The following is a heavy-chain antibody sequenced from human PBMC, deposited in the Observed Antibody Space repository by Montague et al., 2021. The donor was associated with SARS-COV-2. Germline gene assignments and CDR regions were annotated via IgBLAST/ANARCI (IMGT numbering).Heavy chain of an antibody. CDR3: ARLPTGFPHWFDT. D-gene: IGHD3-9*01. V-gene: IGHV4-39*01. J-gene: IGHJ5*02. CDR1: GASISLNSHS. CDR2: VHNTGNS. Sequence: SETLSLTCTVSGASISLNSHSWGWLRQPPGRGLEWITTVHNTGNSFHNSSLQSRVTISRDTSQRQFSLRLNSMTTADTAVYYCARLPTGFPHWFDTWGQGILVTVSS.